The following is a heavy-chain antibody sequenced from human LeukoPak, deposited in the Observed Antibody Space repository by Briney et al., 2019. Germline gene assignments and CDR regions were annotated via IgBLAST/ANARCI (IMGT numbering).Heavy chain of an antibody. V-gene: IGHV3-9*01. CDR3: AKASDYGGNEFDF. J-gene: IGHJ5*01. CDR1: GFTFEHYG. D-gene: IGHD4-23*01. Sequence: GGSLRLSCAAPGFTFEHYGMHWVRQVPGKGLEWVSYITWNSAYKGYADSVRGRFAISRDNAKKSLHLQMNSLTGDDTAFYYCAKASDYGGNEFDFWGQGTLVTVSS. CDR2: ITWNSAYK.